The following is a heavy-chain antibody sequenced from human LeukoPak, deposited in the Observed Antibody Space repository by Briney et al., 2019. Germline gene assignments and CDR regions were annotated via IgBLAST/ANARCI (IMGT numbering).Heavy chain of an antibody. Sequence: GASVRVSCKTSGDTFTNYGVSWVRQAPGQGLEWMGWVSTHTGNKHYAQNFQDRFTMTTDTSTSTAYMELRSLTSDDTAVYYCARGGSGFVFYSYYMDVRGKGTTVIVSS. CDR2: VSTHTGNK. D-gene: IGHD3-22*01. V-gene: IGHV1-18*01. CDR3: ARGGSGFVFYSYYMDV. CDR1: GDTFTNYG. J-gene: IGHJ6*03.